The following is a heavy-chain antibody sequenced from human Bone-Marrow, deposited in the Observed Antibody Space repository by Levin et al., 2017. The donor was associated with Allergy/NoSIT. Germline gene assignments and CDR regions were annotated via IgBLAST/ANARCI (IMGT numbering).Heavy chain of an antibody. CDR2: INPNSGGT. CDR3: ARAGGIVVVPAAKPYRSGLSLGY. CDR1: GYTFTGYY. D-gene: IGHD2-2*02. Sequence: ASVKVSCKASGYTFTGYYMHWVRQAPGQGLEWMGWINPNSGGTNYAQKFQGRVTMTRDTSISTAYMELSRLRSDDTAVYYCARAGGIVVVPAAKPYRSGLSLGYWGQGTLVTVSS. V-gene: IGHV1-2*02. J-gene: IGHJ4*02.